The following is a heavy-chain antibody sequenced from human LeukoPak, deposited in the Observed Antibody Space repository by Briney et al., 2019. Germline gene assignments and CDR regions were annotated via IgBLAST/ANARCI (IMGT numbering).Heavy chain of an antibody. V-gene: IGHV4-4*07. D-gene: IGHD5-18*01. CDR2: IYSSGRT. Sequence: SETLPLTCNVSGGSISSHHWSWIRQPAGRGLEWIGRIYSSGRTTYNPSLKSRVTMSVDTSKNQIFMRLKSLTAADTAVYYCARTVDTPGWFDPWGQGTLVTVSS. J-gene: IGHJ5*02. CDR1: GGSISSHH. CDR3: ARTVDTPGWFDP.